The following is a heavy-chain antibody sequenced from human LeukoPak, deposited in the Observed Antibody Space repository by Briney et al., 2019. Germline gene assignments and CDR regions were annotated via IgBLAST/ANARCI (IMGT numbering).Heavy chain of an antibody. Sequence: GGSLRLSCATSGFTFSNYAMNWVRQAPGKGLEWVSTISSSGGSTYYADSVKGRSTISRDNSKTTLFLQMNSLRAEDTAVYYCARGEQLWAPFDYWGQGTLVTVSS. CDR3: ARGEQLWAPFDY. D-gene: IGHD5-18*01. J-gene: IGHJ4*02. CDR2: ISSSGGST. V-gene: IGHV3-23*01. CDR1: GFTFSNYA.